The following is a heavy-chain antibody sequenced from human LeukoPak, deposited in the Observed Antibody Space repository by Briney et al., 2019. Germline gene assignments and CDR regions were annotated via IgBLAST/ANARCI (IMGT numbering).Heavy chain of an antibody. D-gene: IGHD3-10*01. V-gene: IGHV4-30-4*01. CDR1: GGSNSSGDYY. J-gene: IGHJ6*02. CDR2: IYYSGST. CDR3: ARDRRWFGESGMDV. Sequence: SETLSLTCTVSGGSNSSGDYYWSWIRQPPGKGLEWIGYIYYSGSTYYNPSLKSRVTISVDTSKNQFSLKLSSVTAADTAVYYCARDRRWFGESGMDVWGQGTTVTVSS.